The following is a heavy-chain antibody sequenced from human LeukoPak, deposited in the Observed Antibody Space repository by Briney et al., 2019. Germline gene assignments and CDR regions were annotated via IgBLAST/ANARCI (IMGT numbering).Heavy chain of an antibody. J-gene: IGHJ3*02. Sequence: SETLSLTCAVYGGSFSGYYWSWVRQPPGKGLEWIGEIDHSGSTNYNPSLKSRVTISVDKSKNQFSLKLSSVTAADTAVYYCARLSQWHNAFDIWGQGTMVTVSS. CDR2: IDHSGST. D-gene: IGHD6-19*01. CDR1: GGSFSGYY. CDR3: ARLSQWHNAFDI. V-gene: IGHV4-34*01.